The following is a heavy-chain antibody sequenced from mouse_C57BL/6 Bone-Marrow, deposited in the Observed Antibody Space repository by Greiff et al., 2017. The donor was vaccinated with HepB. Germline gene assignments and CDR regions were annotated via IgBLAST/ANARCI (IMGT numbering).Heavy chain of an antibody. CDR3: TRKDSAQALDY. D-gene: IGHD3-2*02. CDR1: GYTFTDYE. V-gene: IGHV1-15*01. Sequence: VKLQQSGAELVRPGASVTLSCKASGYTFTDYEMHWVNQTPVHGLEWIGAIDPETGGTAYNQKLKGKAILTADKSSSTAYMELRSLPSEDSSVYYCTRKDSAQALDYCDQGTTLTVSS. CDR2: IDPETGGT. J-gene: IGHJ2*01.